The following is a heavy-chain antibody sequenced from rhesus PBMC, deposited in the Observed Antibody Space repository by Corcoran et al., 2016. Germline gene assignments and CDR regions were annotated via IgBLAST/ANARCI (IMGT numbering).Heavy chain of an antibody. CDR2: IDPEDGET. Sequence: EVQLVQSGAEVKKPGASVKISCKASVYTFTDYYLPWLLQAPAKGLVWVGRIDPEDGETLHAQKFQDRVNITADTSTDTAYMDLSSLTSEDTAVYYCATLTYDNGYFDLWGPGTPITISS. D-gene: IGHD3-40*01. CDR1: VYTFTDYY. CDR3: ATLTYDNGYFDL. V-gene: IGHV1-111*02. J-gene: IGHJ2*01.